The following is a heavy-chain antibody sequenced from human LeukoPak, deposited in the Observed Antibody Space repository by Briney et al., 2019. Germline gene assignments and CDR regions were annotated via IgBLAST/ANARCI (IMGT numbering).Heavy chain of an antibody. Sequence: ESGPTLVNPTQTLTLTCTFSGFSLSTSGVGVGWIRQPPGKALEWLALIYWDDDKRYSPSLKSRLTIIKDTSKNQVVLTMTNMDPVDTATYYCAHTTYYYDSSGLRYFDYWGQGTLVTVSS. CDR1: GFSLSTSGVG. V-gene: IGHV2-5*02. CDR2: IYWDDDK. CDR3: AHTTYYYDSSGLRYFDY. J-gene: IGHJ4*02. D-gene: IGHD3-22*01.